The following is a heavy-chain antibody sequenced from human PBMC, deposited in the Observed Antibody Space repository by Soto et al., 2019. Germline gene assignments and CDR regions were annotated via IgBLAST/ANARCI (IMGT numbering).Heavy chain of an antibody. CDR2: TFNYAGRL. J-gene: IGHJ2*01. V-gene: IGHV3-11*04. Sequence: KGLEWVSFTFNYAGRLYYADSVKGRFAISRDDAKNSVYLQMNSLRAEDTAVYYCVFFFQAEDGIRDVRSVSAFLLNRSSDL. D-gene: IGHD3-10*02. CDR3: VFFFQAEDGIRDVRSVSAFLLNRSSDL.